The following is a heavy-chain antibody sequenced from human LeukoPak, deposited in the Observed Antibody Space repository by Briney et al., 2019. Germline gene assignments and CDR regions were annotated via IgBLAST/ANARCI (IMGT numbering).Heavy chain of an antibody. V-gene: IGHV1-18*01. CDR1: GYTFDNYV. CDR3: ARSGPKDWALDY. J-gene: IGHJ4*02. Sequence: ASVTVSFKASGYTFDNYVIAWVRQAPGHGLEWMGWISPYNGNTFSDQKLQGRVTLTTDTSTTTAYMELRSLRSDDTAVYYCARSGPKDWALDYWGRGTLVTVSS. CDR2: ISPYNGNT. D-gene: IGHD1-14*01.